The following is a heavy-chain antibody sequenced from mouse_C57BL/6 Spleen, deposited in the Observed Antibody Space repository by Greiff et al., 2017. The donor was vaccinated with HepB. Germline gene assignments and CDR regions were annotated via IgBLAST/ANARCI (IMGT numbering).Heavy chain of an antibody. CDR2: INYDGSST. J-gene: IGHJ4*01. CDR3: ARDWNYAMDY. V-gene: IGHV5-16*01. Sequence: EVMLVESEGGLVQPGSSMKLSCTASGFTFSDYYMAWVRQVPEKGLEWVANINYDGSSTYYLDSLKSRFIISRDNAKNILYLQMSSLKSEDTATYYCARDWNYAMDYWGQGTSVTVSS. CDR1: GFTFSDYY.